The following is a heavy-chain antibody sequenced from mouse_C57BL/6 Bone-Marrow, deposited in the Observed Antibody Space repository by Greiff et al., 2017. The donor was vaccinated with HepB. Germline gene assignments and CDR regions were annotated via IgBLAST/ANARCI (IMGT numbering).Heavy chain of an antibody. CDR1: GYTFTDYY. J-gene: IGHJ4*01. CDR3: ARTRQLRMDY. CDR2: INPYNGGT. D-gene: IGHD3-2*02. Sequence: VQLQQSGPVLVKPGASVKMSCKASGYTFTDYYMNWEKQSHGKSLEWIGVINPYNGGTSYNQKFKGKATLTVDKSSSTAYMELNSLTSEDSAVYYCARTRQLRMDYWGQGTSVTVSS. V-gene: IGHV1-19*01.